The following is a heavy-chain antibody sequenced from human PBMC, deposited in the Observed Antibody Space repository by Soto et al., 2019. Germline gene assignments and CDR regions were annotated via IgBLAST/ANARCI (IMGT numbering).Heavy chain of an antibody. Sequence: PXETRSLTCSVAGCSGSNKPYYRSWIRQPPGKRLEWIGYVYYSGTTNYNPSLKSRVTISVDLSKNQFSLRLSSVTTADTALYYCARTTAVPNTLRSRYFFDYWGQGTLVTVSS. V-gene: IGHV4-61*01. CDR1: GCSGSNKPYY. J-gene: IGHJ4*02. CDR3: ARTTAVPNTLRSRYFFDY. CDR2: VYYSGTT. D-gene: IGHD4-17*01.